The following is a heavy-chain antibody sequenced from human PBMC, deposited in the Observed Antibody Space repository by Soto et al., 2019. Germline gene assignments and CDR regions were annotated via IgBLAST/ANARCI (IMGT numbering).Heavy chain of an antibody. CDR1: GVPIRSDGHW. V-gene: IGHV4-31*03. Sequence: QVQLQESGPRLVKPSQTLSLTCTVSGVPIRSDGHWWTWIRQHPGKGREWIGHIYHSGTTQYNPYLRRRINISIATSKRQFSLRLSSVTADDTAAYYCARVPWTYQRYFYYHGLVVWGQGTTVAVYS. J-gene: IGHJ6*02. CDR3: ARVPWTYQRYFYYHGLVV. D-gene: IGHD2-2*01. CDR2: IYHSGTT.